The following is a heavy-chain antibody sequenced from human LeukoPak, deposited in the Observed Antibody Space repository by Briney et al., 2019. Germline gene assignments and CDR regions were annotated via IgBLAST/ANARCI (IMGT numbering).Heavy chain of an antibody. CDR1: GFSLTTNAVA. CDR3: AHTRWTRGYFDY. CDR2: IYWDDGK. J-gene: IGHJ4*02. Sequence: SGHTLVKPTQTLTLTCTFSGFSLTTNAVAVGWIRQPPGKALEWLALIYWDDGKRYRPSLKDRLTITKDTSKNQVVLTMTNMDPVDTGTYYCAHTRWTRGYFDYWGQGTLVTVSS. V-gene: IGHV2-5*02. D-gene: IGHD5-24*01.